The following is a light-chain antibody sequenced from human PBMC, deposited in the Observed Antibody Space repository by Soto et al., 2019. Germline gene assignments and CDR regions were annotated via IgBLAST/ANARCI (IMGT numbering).Light chain of an antibody. CDR2: GAS. Sequence: EIVLTQSPGTLSLSPGERATLSCRASQSIRSNYLAWYQQKPGQAPRLVIYGASSRATGIPDRFSGSGSGTDFTLTIDRLEPEDFAVYYWQQYDTSPRTFGPGTKLDI. CDR3: QQYDTSPRT. J-gene: IGKJ3*01. CDR1: QSIRSNY. V-gene: IGKV3-20*01.